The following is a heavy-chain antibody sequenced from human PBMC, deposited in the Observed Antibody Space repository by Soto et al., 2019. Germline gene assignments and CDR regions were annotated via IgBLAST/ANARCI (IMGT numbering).Heavy chain of an antibody. Sequence: SGGSLRLSCAASGFTFSSYGMHWVRQAPGKGLEWVAVISYDGSNKYYADSVKGRFTISRDNSKNTLYLQMNSLRAEDTAVYYCAKGPWELRSAYFDYWGQGTLVTVSS. D-gene: IGHD1-26*01. V-gene: IGHV3-30*18. CDR1: GFTFSSYG. J-gene: IGHJ4*02. CDR3: AKGPWELRSAYFDY. CDR2: ISYDGSNK.